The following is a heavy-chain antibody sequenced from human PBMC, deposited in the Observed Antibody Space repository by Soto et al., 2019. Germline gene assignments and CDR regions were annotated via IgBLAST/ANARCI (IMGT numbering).Heavy chain of an antibody. Sequence: QVQLVQSGAEVKKPGASVKISCKASGYTFTSYYIHWVRQAPGQGLEWMGIINPNTGSTSSALKLRARVTVTRDTTTSTVYMELYSLRSEDTAVYYCARDPNDRLTYHYYGMDVWGQGTTVTVSS. CDR2: INPNTGST. J-gene: IGHJ6*02. D-gene: IGHD1-1*01. V-gene: IGHV1-46*04. CDR3: ARDPNDRLTYHYYGMDV. CDR1: GYTFTSYY.